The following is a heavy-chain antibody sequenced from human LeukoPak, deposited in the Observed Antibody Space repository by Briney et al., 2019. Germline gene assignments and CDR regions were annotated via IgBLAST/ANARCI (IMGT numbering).Heavy chain of an antibody. CDR2: INTNTGNP. CDR1: EYTFTSYA. J-gene: IGHJ6*03. Sequence: ASVKVSCKASEYTFTSYAMNWVRQAPGQGLEWMGWINTNTGNPTYAQGFTGRFVFSLDTSVSTAYLQINTLKAEDTAVYYCARPELRWSAYYYMDVWGKGTTVTVSS. D-gene: IGHD4-23*01. CDR3: ARPELRWSAYYYMDV. V-gene: IGHV7-4-1*02.